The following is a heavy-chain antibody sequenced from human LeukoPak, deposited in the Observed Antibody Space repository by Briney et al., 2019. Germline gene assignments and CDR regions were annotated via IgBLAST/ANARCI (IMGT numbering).Heavy chain of an antibody. Sequence: PGGSLRLFCAASGFRFNIFAMSWVRQAPGKGLEWVSTMSNSGGSTYYADSVKGRFTISRDNAKNTLYLQMNSLRADDTAVYYCVNDLIVEGRWGQGTLVTVSS. CDR1: GFRFNIFA. CDR2: MSNSGGST. D-gene: IGHD3-22*01. CDR3: VNDLIVEGR. J-gene: IGHJ4*02. V-gene: IGHV3-23*01.